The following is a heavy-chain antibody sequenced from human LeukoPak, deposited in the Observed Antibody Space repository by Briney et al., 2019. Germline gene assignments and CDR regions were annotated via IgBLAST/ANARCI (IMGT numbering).Heavy chain of an antibody. J-gene: IGHJ2*01. Sequence: GSLRLSCAASGFTFSSYAMNWVRQAPGKGLEWVSVIYSGGSTYYADSVKGRFTISRDNSKNTLYLQMNSLRAEDTAVYYCASPSDVRGLGPGYFDLWGRGTLVTVSS. CDR2: IYSGGST. CDR3: ASPSDVRGLGPGYFDL. CDR1: GFTFSSYA. V-gene: IGHV3-66*01. D-gene: IGHD6-19*01.